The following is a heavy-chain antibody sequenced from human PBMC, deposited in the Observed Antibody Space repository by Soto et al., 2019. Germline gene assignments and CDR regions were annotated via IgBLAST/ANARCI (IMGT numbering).Heavy chain of an antibody. CDR3: AGTTSHQWYYMDV. Sequence: SQTLSLTCAISGDSVSSNCAAWNWSRLSPSRGLEWLARTYYRSRWYNDYAVSVRSRITVNPDTSKNQFSLQLTSVTPEDTAVYYCAGTTSHQWYYMDVWGKGTTVTVSS. CDR1: GDSVSSNCAA. D-gene: IGHD1-7*01. CDR2: TYYRSRWYN. J-gene: IGHJ6*03. V-gene: IGHV6-1*01.